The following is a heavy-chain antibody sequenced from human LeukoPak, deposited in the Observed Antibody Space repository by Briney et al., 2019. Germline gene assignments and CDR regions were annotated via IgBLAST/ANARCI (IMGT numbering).Heavy chain of an antibody. CDR3: ARIDLLNAFDI. J-gene: IGHJ3*02. V-gene: IGHV1-8*03. Sequence: ASVKVSCKASGYSFTAYYMHWVRQAPGQGLEWMGWMNPNSGNTGYAQKFQGRVTITRNTSISTAYMELSSLRSEDTAVYYCARIDLLNAFDIWGQGTMVTVSS. CDR2: MNPNSGNT. CDR1: GYSFTAYY.